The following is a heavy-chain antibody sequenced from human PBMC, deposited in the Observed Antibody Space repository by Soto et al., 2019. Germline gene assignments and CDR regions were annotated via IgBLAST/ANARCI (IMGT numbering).Heavy chain of an antibody. J-gene: IGHJ6*02. CDR1: GGSFSGYY. V-gene: IGHV4-34*01. CDR2: INHSGST. Sequence: SETLSLTCAVYGGSFSGYYWSWIRQPPGKGLEWIGEINHSGSTNYNPSLKSRVTISVDTSKNQFSLTLSSVTAADTAVYYCARGGPYDYVWGSYRLGYYYYGMDVWGQGTTVTVSS. D-gene: IGHD3-16*02. CDR3: ARGGPYDYVWGSYRLGYYYYGMDV.